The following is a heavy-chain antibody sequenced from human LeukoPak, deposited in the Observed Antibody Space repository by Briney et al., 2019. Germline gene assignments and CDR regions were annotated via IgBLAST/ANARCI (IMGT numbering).Heavy chain of an antibody. V-gene: IGHV1-8*01. J-gene: IGHJ4*02. D-gene: IGHD7-27*01. CDR3: VRTPPNWGFDY. CDR1: GYTFTTHD. Sequence: ASVKVSCKASGYTFTTHDINWVRQATGQELEWLGWMSPNSGDTGYAQKFQGRVTMTSDSSISTAYMELSSLRSEDTAIYYCVRTPPNWGFDYWGQGTLVTVSS. CDR2: MSPNSGDT.